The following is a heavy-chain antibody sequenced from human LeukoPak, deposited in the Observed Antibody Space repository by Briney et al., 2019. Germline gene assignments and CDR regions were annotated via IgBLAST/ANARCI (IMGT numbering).Heavy chain of an antibody. D-gene: IGHD3-10*01. V-gene: IGHV1-2*06. Sequence: ASVKVSCKASGYTFTGYYMHWVRQAPGQGLEWMGRLNPNSGGTNYAQKFQGRVTMTRDTSISTAYMELSRLRSDDTAVYYCASTIKVRGVIMNWFDPWGQGTLVTVSS. CDR3: ASTIKVRGVIMNWFDP. J-gene: IGHJ5*02. CDR1: GYTFTGYY. CDR2: LNPNSGGT.